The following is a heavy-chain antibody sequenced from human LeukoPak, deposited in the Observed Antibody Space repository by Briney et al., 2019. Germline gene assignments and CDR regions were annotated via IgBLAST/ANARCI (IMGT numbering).Heavy chain of an antibody. J-gene: IGHJ6*03. Sequence: SETLSLTCTVSGGSISSHYWSWIRQPPGKGLKWIGYIYYSGSTNYNPSLKSRVTISVDTSKNQFSLKLSSVTAADTAVYYCARESIAAAGTFDYYYYMDVWGKGTTVTVSS. V-gene: IGHV4-59*11. D-gene: IGHD6-13*01. CDR2: IYYSGST. CDR3: ARESIAAAGTFDYYYYMDV. CDR1: GGSISSHY.